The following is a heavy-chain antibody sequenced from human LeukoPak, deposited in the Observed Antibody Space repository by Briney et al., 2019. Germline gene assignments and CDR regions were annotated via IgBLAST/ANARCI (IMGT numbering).Heavy chain of an antibody. CDR1: GFTFSSYW. D-gene: IGHD3-10*01. J-gene: IGHJ4*02. V-gene: IGHV3-7*01. Sequence: PGGSLRLSCAASGFTFSSYWMSWVRQAPGKGLEWVANIKQDGSEKYYVDSVKGRFTISKDNAKNSLYLQMNSLRAEDTAVYYCARDLSRSLSMIRGLIQHREFDFWGRGTLVTVSS. CDR3: ARDLSRSLSMIRGLIQHREFDF. CDR2: IKQDGSEK.